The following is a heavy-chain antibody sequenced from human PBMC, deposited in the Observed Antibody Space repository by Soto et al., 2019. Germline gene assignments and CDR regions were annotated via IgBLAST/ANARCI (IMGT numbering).Heavy chain of an antibody. V-gene: IGHV4-30-4*01. D-gene: IGHD7-27*01. Sequence: QVQLQVSGPGLVEPSQTLSLTCTVSGASVSSGDYYWTWIRQPPGKDLEWIGYIYSSGDTNYNPSLRSRVTMSKDTSKNQFSLKLSSVTAADTAVYYCARRVTGGGERFDPWGQGTRVTVSS. J-gene: IGHJ5*02. CDR3: ARRVTGGGERFDP. CDR1: GASVSSGDYY. CDR2: IYSSGDT.